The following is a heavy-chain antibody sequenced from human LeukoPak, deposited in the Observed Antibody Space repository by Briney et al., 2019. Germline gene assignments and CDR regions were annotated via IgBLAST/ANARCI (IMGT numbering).Heavy chain of an antibody. J-gene: IGHJ4*02. CDR3: ARDLGAGYSSSGGFDY. CDR1: GGTFSSYA. D-gene: IGHD6-13*01. Sequence: SVKVSCKASGGTFSSYAISWVRQAPGQGLEWMGGIIPIFGTANYAQKFQGRVTITADKSTSTAYMELSSLRSEDTAVYYCARDLGAGYSSSGGFDYWGQGTLVTASS. CDR2: IIPIFGTA. V-gene: IGHV1-69*06.